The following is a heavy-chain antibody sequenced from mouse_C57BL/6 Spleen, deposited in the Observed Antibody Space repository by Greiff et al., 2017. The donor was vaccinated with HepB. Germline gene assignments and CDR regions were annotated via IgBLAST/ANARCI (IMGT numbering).Heavy chain of an antibody. J-gene: IGHJ3*01. D-gene: IGHD2-4*01. CDR2: IDPSDSYT. V-gene: IGHV1-50*01. Sequence: VQLQQPGAELVKPGASVKLSCKASGYTFTSYWMQWVKQRPGQGLEWIGEIDPSDSYTNYNQKFKGKATLTVDTSSSTAYMQLSSLTSEDSAVYYCARGGYYDYDGFAYWGQGTLVTVSA. CDR1: GYTFTSYW. CDR3: ARGGYYDYDGFAY.